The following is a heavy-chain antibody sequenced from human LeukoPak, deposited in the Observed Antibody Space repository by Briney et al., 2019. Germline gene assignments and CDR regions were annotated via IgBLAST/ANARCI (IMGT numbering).Heavy chain of an antibody. V-gene: IGHV1-69*05. J-gene: IGHJ5*02. Sequence: SVKVSCKASGGTFSSYAISWVRQAPGQGLEWMGGIIPIFGTANYAQKFQGRVTITTDESTSTAYMELSSLRSEDTAVYYRARVLSGDGPTSIPNWFDPWGQGTLVTVSS. D-gene: IGHD1-1*01. CDR2: IIPIFGTA. CDR1: GGTFSSYA. CDR3: ARVLSGDGPTSIPNWFDP.